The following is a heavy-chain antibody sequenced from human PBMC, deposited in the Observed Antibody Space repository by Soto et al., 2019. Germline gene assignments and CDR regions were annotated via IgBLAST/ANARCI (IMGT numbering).Heavy chain of an antibody. CDR1: GFTVSNTY. CDR2: IYTAGGT. D-gene: IGHD2-2*01. V-gene: IGHV3-53*01. Sequence: GGSPRLSCAASGFTVSNTYMTWVRQPPGKGLECVSVIYTAGGTNYADSVKGRFIISRDNSKNTLYLQMNSLRAEDTAVYYCARALPVAKGGFDPWGQGTLVTVSS. CDR3: ARALPVAKGGFDP. J-gene: IGHJ5*02.